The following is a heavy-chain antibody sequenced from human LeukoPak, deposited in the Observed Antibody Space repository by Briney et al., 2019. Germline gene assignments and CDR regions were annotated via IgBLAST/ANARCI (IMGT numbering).Heavy chain of an antibody. J-gene: IGHJ4*02. CDR1: GGSISSYY. Sequence: SETLSLTCTVSGGSISSYYWSWIRQSPGKGLEWIGYIYYSGSTNYNPSLKSRVTISVDTSKNQFSLKLSSVTAADTAVYYCARGGHDSGTYLYYFDYWGQGTLVTVSS. CDR3: ARGGHDSGTYLYYFDY. V-gene: IGHV4-59*01. D-gene: IGHD1-26*01. CDR2: IYYSGST.